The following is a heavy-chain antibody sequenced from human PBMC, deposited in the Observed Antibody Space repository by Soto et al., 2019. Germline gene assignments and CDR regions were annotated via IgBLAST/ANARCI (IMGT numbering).Heavy chain of an antibody. V-gene: IGHV4-59*05. J-gene: IGHJ5*02. Sequence: PSETLSLTCTVSGGSISNYYCSWIRQPPGKGLEWIGSIYHTGNTYYNPSLRSRVTISVDTSKNQFSLKLTSVTAADTAVYYCARDYYDSSDYTTNWFDPWGQGTLVTVSS. CDR1: GGSISNYY. D-gene: IGHD3-22*01. CDR3: ARDYYDSSDYTTNWFDP. CDR2: IYHTGNT.